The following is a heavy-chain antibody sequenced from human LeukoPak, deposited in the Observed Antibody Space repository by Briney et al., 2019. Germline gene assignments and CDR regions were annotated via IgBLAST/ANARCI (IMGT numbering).Heavy chain of an antibody. CDR2: IYPGDSDT. CDR1: GYSFTSYW. CDR3: PRHLSRGNSNAYIY. J-gene: IGHJ4*02. D-gene: IGHD5-18*01. Sequence: NTGESLKISCRGSGYSFTSYWIGWVRQMPGKGLEWMGIIYPGDSDTKYSPSFQGQVTLSAYKSISTAYLQWSSLKASDTAMYYCPRHLSRGNSNAYIYWGQGTLVTVSA. V-gene: IGHV5-51*01.